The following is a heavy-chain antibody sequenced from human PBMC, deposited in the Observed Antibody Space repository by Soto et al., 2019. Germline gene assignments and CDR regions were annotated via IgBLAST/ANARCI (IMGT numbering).Heavy chain of an antibody. Sequence: EVQLLESGGGLVQPGGSLRLSCAASGFTFSSYAMSWVRQAPGKGLEWVSAISGSGGSTYYADSVKGRFTISRDNSKNTLYLQMNSLRAEDTAVYYCAKRWGPIAARQLYYFDYWGQGTLVTVSS. J-gene: IGHJ4*02. V-gene: IGHV3-23*01. CDR2: ISGSGGST. D-gene: IGHD6-6*01. CDR1: GFTFSSYA. CDR3: AKRWGPIAARQLYYFDY.